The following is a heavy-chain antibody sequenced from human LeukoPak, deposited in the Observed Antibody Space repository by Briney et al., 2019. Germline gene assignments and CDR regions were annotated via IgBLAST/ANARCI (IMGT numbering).Heavy chain of an antibody. Sequence: SETLSLTCAVYGGSFSGYYWSWIRQPPGKGLEWIGEINHSGSTNYNPSLKSRVTISVDTSKNQFSLKLSSVAAADTAVYYCARVHDLLWAFDIWGQGTMVTVSS. D-gene: IGHD2-15*01. CDR2: INHSGST. J-gene: IGHJ3*02. CDR3: ARVHDLLWAFDI. CDR1: GGSFSGYY. V-gene: IGHV4-34*01.